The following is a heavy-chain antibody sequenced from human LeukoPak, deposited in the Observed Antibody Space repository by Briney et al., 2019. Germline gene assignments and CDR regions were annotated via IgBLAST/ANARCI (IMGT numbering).Heavy chain of an antibody. V-gene: IGHV3-23*01. CDR1: GFTFSSYS. J-gene: IGHJ5*01. CDR3: AKDSDELIAATYNWFDS. CDR2: ISDSGGVT. D-gene: IGHD6-13*01. Sequence: PGGSLRLSCAASGFTFSSYSMNWVRQAPGKGLEWVSVISDSGGVTFYADSVKGRFTISRDNSKNIVYMQMTSLRAEDTALYYCAKDSDELIAATYNWFDSWGQGTLVTVSS.